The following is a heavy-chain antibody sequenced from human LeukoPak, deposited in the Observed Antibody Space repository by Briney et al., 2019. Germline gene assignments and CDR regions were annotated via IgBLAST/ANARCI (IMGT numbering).Heavy chain of an antibody. J-gene: IGHJ4*02. V-gene: IGHV4-38-2*02. D-gene: IGHD6-19*01. CDR2: IYYSGST. CDR3: ARDRKWLGVDY. Sequence: SETLSLTCTVSGYSISNGYYWGWIRQPPGKGLEWIGSIYYSGSTYYNPSLKSRVTISVDTSKNQFSLKLSSVTAADTAVYYCARDRKWLGVDYWGQGTLVTVSS. CDR1: GYSISNGYY.